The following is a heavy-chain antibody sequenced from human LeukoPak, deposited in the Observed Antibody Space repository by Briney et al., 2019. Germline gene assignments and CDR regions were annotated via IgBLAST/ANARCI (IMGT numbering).Heavy chain of an antibody. Sequence: GRSLRLSCAASGFTFSSYGMHWVRQAPGKGLEWVAYIKQNGSVQHYSGSVKGRFTISRDDAKNSLILEMNSLRDEDTAVYYCARWAGVIDYWGQGTLVTVSS. V-gene: IGHV3-7*01. D-gene: IGHD3-10*01. CDR2: IKQNGSVQ. CDR1: GFTFSSYG. CDR3: ARWAGVIDY. J-gene: IGHJ4*02.